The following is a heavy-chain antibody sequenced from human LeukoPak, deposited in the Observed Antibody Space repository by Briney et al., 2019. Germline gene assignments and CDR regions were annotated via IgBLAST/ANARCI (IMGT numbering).Heavy chain of an antibody. Sequence: GGSLRLSCAASGFTFSSYWMSWVRQAPGKGLEWVANIKQDGSEKYYVDSVKGRFTISRDNAKNSLYLQMNSLRAEDTAVYYCARDQLELLRGGYYYGMDVRGQGTTVTVSS. CDR1: GFTFSSYW. CDR2: IKQDGSEK. CDR3: ARDQLELLRGGYYYGMDV. V-gene: IGHV3-7*01. D-gene: IGHD1-7*01. J-gene: IGHJ6*02.